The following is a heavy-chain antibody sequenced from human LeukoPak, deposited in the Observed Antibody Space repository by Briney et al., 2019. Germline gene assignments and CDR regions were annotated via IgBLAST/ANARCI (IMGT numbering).Heavy chain of an antibody. CDR3: ARPSEKWEPFRFDY. D-gene: IGHD1-26*01. Sequence: PSETLSLTCTVSGGSISSYYWSWIRQPPGKGLEWIGYIYYSGSTYYNPSLKSRVTISVDTSKNQFSLKLSSVTAADTAVYYCARPSEKWEPFRFDYWGQGTLVTVSS. CDR2: IYYSGST. J-gene: IGHJ4*02. CDR1: GGSISSYY. V-gene: IGHV4-59*04.